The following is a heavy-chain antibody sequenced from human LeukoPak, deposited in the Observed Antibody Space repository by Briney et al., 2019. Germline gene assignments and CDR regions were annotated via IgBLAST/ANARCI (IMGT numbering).Heavy chain of an antibody. V-gene: IGHV3-23*01. J-gene: IGHJ4*02. CDR1: GFTFSTFA. D-gene: IGHD2-8*02. CDR3: ATYRQVLLPFES. CDR2: IFPSGGEI. Sequence: GGSLRLSCAASGFTFSTFAMLWVRQPPGKGLEWVSSIFPSGGEIHYADSVRGRFTISRDNSKSTLSLQMNSLRAENTAINYCATYRQVLLPFESWGQGTLVTVSS.